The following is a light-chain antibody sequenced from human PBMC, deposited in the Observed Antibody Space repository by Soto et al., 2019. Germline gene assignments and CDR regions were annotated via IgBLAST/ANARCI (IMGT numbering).Light chain of an antibody. CDR1: SSNIGKNV. J-gene: IGLJ3*02. V-gene: IGLV1-51*01. CDR3: AAWDTSLTAGV. CDR2: DNN. Sequence: QSVLTQPHSVSAAPGQKVTISCSGSSSNIGKNVVSWYQQFPGTAPKLLIYDNNKRPSGIPDRFSGSTSGTSATLAITGLQTGDEADYYCAAWDTSLTAGVFGGGTKVTVL.